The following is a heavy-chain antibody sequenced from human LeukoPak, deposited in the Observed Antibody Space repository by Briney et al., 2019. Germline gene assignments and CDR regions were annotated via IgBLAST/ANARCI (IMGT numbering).Heavy chain of an antibody. Sequence: GGSLRLSCSVSGFTFDVYAMHWVRQAPGKRLEYVSTISSNGGATYYTDPVKGRFTVSRDNSKNTLYLQMISLRVEDTAVYHCVRFGRDDTSMFHFDNWGQGALVTVSS. D-gene: IGHD3/OR15-3a*01. CDR2: ISSNGGAT. J-gene: IGHJ4*02. V-gene: IGHV3-64D*09. CDR3: VRFGRDDTSMFHFDN. CDR1: GFTFDVYA.